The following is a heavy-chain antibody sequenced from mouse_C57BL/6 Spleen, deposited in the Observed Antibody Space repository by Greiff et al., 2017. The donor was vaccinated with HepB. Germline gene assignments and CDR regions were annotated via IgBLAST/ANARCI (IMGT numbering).Heavy chain of an antibody. V-gene: IGHV1-15*01. CDR3: TREDLLSAWFAY. J-gene: IGHJ3*01. Sequence: QVQLQQSGAELVRPGASVTLSCKASGYTFTDYEMHWVKQTPVHGLEWIGAIDPETGGTAYNQKFKGKAILTADKSSSTAYMELRSLTSEDSAVYYCTREDLLSAWFAYWGQGTLVTVSA. D-gene: IGHD2-1*01. CDR1: GYTFTDYE. CDR2: IDPETGGT.